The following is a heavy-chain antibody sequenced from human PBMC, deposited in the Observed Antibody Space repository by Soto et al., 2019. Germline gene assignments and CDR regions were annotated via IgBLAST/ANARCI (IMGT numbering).Heavy chain of an antibody. D-gene: IGHD5-12*01. V-gene: IGHV3-21*01. CDR3: ARDSYSGYGGFDY. Sequence: GGSLRLSCAASGFTFSSYSMNWVRQAPGKGLEWVSSISSSNSYIYYADSVKGRFTISRDNAKNSLYLQMNSLRAEDTAVYYCARDSYSGYGGFDYWGQGTLVTVSS. CDR1: GFTFSSYS. J-gene: IGHJ4*02. CDR2: ISSSNSYI.